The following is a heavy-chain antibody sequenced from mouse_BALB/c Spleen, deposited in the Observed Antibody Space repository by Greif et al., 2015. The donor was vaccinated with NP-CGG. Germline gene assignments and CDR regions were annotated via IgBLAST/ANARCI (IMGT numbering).Heavy chain of an antibody. D-gene: IGHD4-1*01. CDR1: GYTFTDYY. CDR3: ARRTGTEAMDY. V-gene: IGHV1-84*02. Sequence: LMESGPELVKPGASVKISCEASGYTFTDYYINWVKQKPGQGLEWIGWICPGSGNTKYNEKFKGKATLTVDTSSSTAYMQLSSLTSEDTAVYFCARRTGTEAMDYWGQGTSVTVSS. CDR2: ICPGSGNT. J-gene: IGHJ4*01.